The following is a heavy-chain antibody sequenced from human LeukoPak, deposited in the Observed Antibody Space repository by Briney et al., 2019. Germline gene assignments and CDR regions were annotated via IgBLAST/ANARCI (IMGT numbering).Heavy chain of an antibody. CDR2: ISYDGSNK. D-gene: IGHD3-10*01. J-gene: IGHJ4*02. CDR3: ARGLYGSGSYYKMELGIFDY. V-gene: IGHV3-30*19. CDR1: GFTFNSYG. Sequence: PGGSLRLSCAASGFTFNSYGIHWVRQAPGKGLGWVAVISYDGSNKYYADSVKGRFTISRDNSKNTLYLQMNSLRAEDTAVYYCARGLYGSGSYYKMELGIFDYWGQGTLVTVSS.